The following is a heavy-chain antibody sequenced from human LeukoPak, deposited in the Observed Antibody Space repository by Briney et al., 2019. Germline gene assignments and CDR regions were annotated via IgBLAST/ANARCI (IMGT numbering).Heavy chain of an antibody. CDR1: GFTFSSYA. V-gene: IGHV3-7*01. CDR2: IKQDGSGE. CDR3: TTGYSSGWYNEGNY. D-gene: IGHD6-19*01. Sequence: PGGSLRLSCAASGFTFSSYAMSWVRQAPGKGLEWVAKIKQDGSGEYYLDSVKGRFTISRDNAKNSLYLQMNSLRDDDTAVYFCTTGYSSGWYNEGNYWGQGTLVTVSS. J-gene: IGHJ4*02.